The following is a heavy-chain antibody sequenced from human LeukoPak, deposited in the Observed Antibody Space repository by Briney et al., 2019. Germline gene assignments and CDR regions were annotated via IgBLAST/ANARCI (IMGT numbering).Heavy chain of an antibody. J-gene: IGHJ6*02. Sequence: GGSLRLSCAASGFTLSNYWMSWGRQAPGKGLEWVANIKEDGSVKTYVDSVKGRFTISRDNAKNSLYLQMNSLRAEDTAEYYCARYYGFYGMDVWGQGTTVTVSS. CDR3: ARYYGFYGMDV. CDR1: GFTLSNYW. D-gene: IGHD3-10*01. CDR2: IKEDGSVK. V-gene: IGHV3-7*04.